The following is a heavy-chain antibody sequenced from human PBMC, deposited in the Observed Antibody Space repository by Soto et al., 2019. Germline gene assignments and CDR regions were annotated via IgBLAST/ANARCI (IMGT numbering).Heavy chain of an antibody. CDR1: GFIFSNYS. Sequence: PGGSLRLSCVGSGFIFSNYSINWVRQAPGKGLEWVSSISSRSDIYYAESVKGRFTISRDNAKNSVSLQMNGLRAEDTAVYYCAREYTAWPLAYGLDVWGQGTTVTVSS. J-gene: IGHJ6*02. CDR2: ISSRSDI. CDR3: AREYTAWPLAYGLDV. D-gene: IGHD2-2*02. V-gene: IGHV3-21*01.